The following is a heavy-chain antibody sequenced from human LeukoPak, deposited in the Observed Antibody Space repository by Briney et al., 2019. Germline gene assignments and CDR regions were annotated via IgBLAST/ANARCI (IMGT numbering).Heavy chain of an antibody. V-gene: IGHV3-7*03. J-gene: IGHJ4*02. CDR2: INEDGSQK. CDR1: GFTFRSPW. D-gene: IGHD6-19*01. CDR3: ARDGGWHRFDY. Sequence: GGSLRLSCVESGFTFRSPWMAWLRQAPEKGLEWVANINEDGSQKYYLGSVTGRFTISRDNAKNSLYLQMNSLSAEDTAMYYCARDGGWHRFDYWGQGALVIVSS.